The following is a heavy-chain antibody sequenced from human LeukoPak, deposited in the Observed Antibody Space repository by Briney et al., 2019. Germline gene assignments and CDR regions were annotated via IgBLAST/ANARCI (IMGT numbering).Heavy chain of an antibody. CDR1: GYTFTSYD. Sequence: GASVKVSCTASGYTFTSYDISWVRQAPGQGLEWMGWISAYNGNTNYAQKLQGRLTMPTDTSTSTAYMELRSLTSDDTAVYYCARDHLGATHYFGFWGQGTLVTVSS. CDR3: ARDHLGATHYFGF. V-gene: IGHV1-18*01. D-gene: IGHD1-26*01. CDR2: ISAYNGNT. J-gene: IGHJ4*02.